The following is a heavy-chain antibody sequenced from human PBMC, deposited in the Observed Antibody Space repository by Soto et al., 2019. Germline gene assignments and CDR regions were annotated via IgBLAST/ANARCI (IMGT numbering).Heavy chain of an antibody. D-gene: IGHD3-22*01. CDR2: VSSTGST. Sequence: SETLSLTCTVCGGSLNRYYWTWIRQSPGKGLEWIGYVSSTGSTNYNPSLKSRLTMSLDTSTNEVSLSLTSVTAADAAVYFCARFSPPRKSYDSNPGWFDPWGQGIMVTVSS. CDR1: GGSLNRYY. CDR3: ARFSPPRKSYDSNPGWFDP. V-gene: IGHV4-59*01. J-gene: IGHJ5*02.